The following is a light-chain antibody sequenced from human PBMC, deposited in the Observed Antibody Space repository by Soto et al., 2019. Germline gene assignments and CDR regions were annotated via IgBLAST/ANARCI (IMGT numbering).Light chain of an antibody. J-gene: IGKJ1*01. CDR3: QQYGKLPRT. CDR2: GAS. Sequence: EIVLTQSPGTLSLSPGERATLSCMASQSVSSSYLAWYQQKPGQAPRLLIFGASRRATGIPDRFSGSGSGTNFTLTSSRLEPEDFAVYYCQQYGKLPRTFGQGTKVDIK. CDR1: QSVSSSY. V-gene: IGKV3-20*01.